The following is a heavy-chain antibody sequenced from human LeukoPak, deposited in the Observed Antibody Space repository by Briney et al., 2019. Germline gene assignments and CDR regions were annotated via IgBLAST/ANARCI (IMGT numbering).Heavy chain of an antibody. CDR1: GYTFTCYY. Sequence: ASVKVSCKASGYTFTCYYMHWVRQAPGQGLEWMGRINPNSGGTNYAQKFQGRVTITRDTSISTAHMELSRLRSDDTAVYYCARGILYYYDSSGYYGVDYWGQGTLVTVSS. CDR2: INPNSGGT. V-gene: IGHV1-2*06. J-gene: IGHJ4*02. D-gene: IGHD3-22*01. CDR3: ARGILYYYDSSGYYGVDY.